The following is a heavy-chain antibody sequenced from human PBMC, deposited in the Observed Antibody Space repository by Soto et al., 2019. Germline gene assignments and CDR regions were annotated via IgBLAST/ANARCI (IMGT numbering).Heavy chain of an antibody. D-gene: IGHD3-22*01. V-gene: IGHV3-15*07. CDR1: GFTFSNAW. CDR3: TTAQYYYDSSGDPSLIKIDY. J-gene: IGHJ4*02. CDR2: IKSKTDGGTT. Sequence: GGSLRLSCAASGFTFSNAWMNWVRQAPGKGLEWVGRIKSKTDGGTTDYAAPVKGRFTISRDDSKNTLYLQMNSLKTEDTAVYYCTTAQYYYDSSGDPSLIKIDYWGQGTLVTVSS.